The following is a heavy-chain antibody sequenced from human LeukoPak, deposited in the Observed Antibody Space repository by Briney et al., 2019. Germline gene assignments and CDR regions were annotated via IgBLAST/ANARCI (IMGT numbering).Heavy chain of an antibody. CDR1: GYTFTGYY. V-gene: IGHV1-2*02. CDR2: INPTGGGA. D-gene: IGHD4-11*01. Sequence: ASVKVSCKASGYTFTGYYIHWVRQAPGQGLEWMGWINPTGGGANLAQRFQGRVTMTRDTSINTAYMELSSLRSEDTAVYYCARGLLQYPFYYYYYMDVWGKGTTVTVSS. CDR3: ARGLLQYPFYYYYYMDV. J-gene: IGHJ6*03.